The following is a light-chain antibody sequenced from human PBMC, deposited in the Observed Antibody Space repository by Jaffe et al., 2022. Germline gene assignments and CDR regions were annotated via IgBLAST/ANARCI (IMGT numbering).Light chain of an antibody. CDR1: QGISNW. Sequence: DIQMTQSPSSVSASVGDRVTITCRASQGISNWLAWYQQKPGKVPKLLIDAASSLQSGVPSRFSGRGSGTEFTLTINNLQPEDFATYYCQQAYTSPDTFGGGTKVEIK. V-gene: IGKV1-12*01. CDR3: QQAYTSPDT. J-gene: IGKJ4*01. CDR2: AAS.